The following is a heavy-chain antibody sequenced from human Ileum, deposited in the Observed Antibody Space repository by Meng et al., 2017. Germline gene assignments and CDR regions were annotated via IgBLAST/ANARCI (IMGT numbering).Heavy chain of an antibody. D-gene: IGHD2-15*01. CDR2: ISSSGSGT. Sequence: EVQLLESGGGLVQPGGSLQLSCAASGFIFSDYAMTWVRQAPGKGLEWVSGISSSGSGTYYADSVKGRFTSSRDNSKNTLTLQMDSLRAEDTAVYYCAKGKVGVAGSPDDWGQGTLVTVSS. V-gene: IGHV3-23*01. CDR1: GFIFSDYA. J-gene: IGHJ4*02. CDR3: AKGKVGVAGSPDD.